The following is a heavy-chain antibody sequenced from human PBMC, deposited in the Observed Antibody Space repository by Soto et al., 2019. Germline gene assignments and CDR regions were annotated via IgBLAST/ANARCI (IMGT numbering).Heavy chain of an antibody. CDR1: GGSISSYY. V-gene: IGHV4-59*01. J-gene: IGHJ6*02. CDR3: ARLYSSSWYEDYYYGMDV. Sequence: SETLSLTCTVSGGSISSYYWSWIRQPPGKGLEWIGYIYYSGSTNYNPSLKSRVTISVDTSKNQFSLKLSSVTAADTAVYYCARLYSSSWYEDYYYGMDVWGQGTTVTAP. D-gene: IGHD6-13*01. CDR2: IYYSGST.